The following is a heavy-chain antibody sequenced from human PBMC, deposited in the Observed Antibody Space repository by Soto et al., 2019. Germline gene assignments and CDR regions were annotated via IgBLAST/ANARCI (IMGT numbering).Heavy chain of an antibody. CDR3: ARVRQGCSSTSCYFDP. J-gene: IGHJ5*02. CDR2: IHHSGST. D-gene: IGHD2-2*01. V-gene: IGHV4-4*02. CDR1: GGSISSSNW. Sequence: PSETLSLTCAVSGGSISSSNWWNWVRQPPGKGLEWIGEIHHSGSTNYNPSLKSRVTISVDKSKNQFSLKLNSVTAADTAVYYCARVRQGCSSTSCYFDPWGQGTVVTSPQ.